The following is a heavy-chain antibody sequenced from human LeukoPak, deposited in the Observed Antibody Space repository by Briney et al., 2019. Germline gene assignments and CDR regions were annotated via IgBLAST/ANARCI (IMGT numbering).Heavy chain of an antibody. Sequence: GRSLRLSCAASGFTFDDYAMHWVRQAPGKGLEWVSGINWNSGSIVYADSVKGRFTISRDNAKNSLYLKMNSLRAEDSALYYCAKGYSSLGSHSSFDYWGQGTLVTVSS. J-gene: IGHJ4*02. CDR3: AKGYSSLGSHSSFDY. CDR2: INWNSGSI. D-gene: IGHD1-26*01. CDR1: GFTFDDYA. V-gene: IGHV3-9*01.